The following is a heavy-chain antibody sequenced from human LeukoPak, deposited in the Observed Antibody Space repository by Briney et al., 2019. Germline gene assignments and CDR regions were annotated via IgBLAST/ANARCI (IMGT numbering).Heavy chain of an antibody. CDR2: ISSSGGST. J-gene: IGHJ4*02. CDR1: GFPFSTYA. V-gene: IGHV3-23*01. Sequence: SGGSLRLSCAASGFPFSTYAMGWVRQAPGKGLEWVSAISSSGGSTYYADSVKGRFTISRDNSKNTLYLQMNSLRAEDTAVYYCATNGGNNPFDCWGQGTLVTVSS. CDR3: ATNGGNNPFDC. D-gene: IGHD4-23*01.